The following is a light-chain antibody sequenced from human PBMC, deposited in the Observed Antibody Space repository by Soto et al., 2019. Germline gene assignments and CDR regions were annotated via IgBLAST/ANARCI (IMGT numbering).Light chain of an antibody. J-gene: IGKJ5*01. V-gene: IGKV2D-29*01. CDR3: KQSKPLPIT. CDR1: QSLLHSEAKNY. Sequence: DVVMTQTPLSLSVTPGQSASVSCKSGQSLLHSEAKNYFYWYLQSPCQPPQPLIYEASTRFSVVPDRFSGSGSGTDFTRNISRVEAEEVGVYCCKQSKPLPITFSQGTRLDIK. CDR2: EAS.